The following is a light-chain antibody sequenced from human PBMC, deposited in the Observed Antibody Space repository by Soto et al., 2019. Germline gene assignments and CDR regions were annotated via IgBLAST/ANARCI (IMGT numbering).Light chain of an antibody. J-gene: IGKJ1*01. Sequence: DIQLTQSPSSVSASVGDRVTITCRASQDISTRLAWYQQKQGPAPKLLIYAASTSGSGVPSRFSGSGSGTDVSLTGSSLQSEDFAPYFCQQAHTFPWTFGQGTQVEIK. CDR3: QQAHTFPWT. V-gene: IGKV1-12*02. CDR1: QDISTR. CDR2: AAS.